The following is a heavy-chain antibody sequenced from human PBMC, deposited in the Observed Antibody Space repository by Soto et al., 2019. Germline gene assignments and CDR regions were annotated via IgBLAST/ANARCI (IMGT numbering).Heavy chain of an antibody. CDR3: ARGVRDGHYGDHTNLEVSHYYYYYMDV. J-gene: IGHJ6*03. CDR1: GGTFSSYT. D-gene: IGHD4-17*01. V-gene: IGHV1-69*02. Sequence: ASVKVSCKASGGTFSSYTISWVRQAPGQGLEWMGRIIPILGIANYAQKFQGRVTITADKSTSTAYMELSSLRSEDTAVYYCARGVRDGHYGDHTNLEVSHYYYYYMDVWGKGTTVTVSS. CDR2: IIPILGIA.